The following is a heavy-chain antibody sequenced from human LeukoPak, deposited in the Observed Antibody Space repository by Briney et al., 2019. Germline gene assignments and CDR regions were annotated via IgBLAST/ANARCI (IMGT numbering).Heavy chain of an antibody. D-gene: IGHD2-15*01. CDR2: INPNSGGT. Sequence: ASVKVSCKASGYTFTGYYMHWVRQAPGQGLEWMGWINPNSGGTNYAQKFQGRVTMTRDTSISTAYMELSRLRSDDTAVYYCAREKRRYCSGGSCYSHYYMDVWGKGTTVIVSS. CDR1: GYTFTGYY. CDR3: AREKRRYCSGGSCYSHYYMDV. J-gene: IGHJ6*03. V-gene: IGHV1-2*02.